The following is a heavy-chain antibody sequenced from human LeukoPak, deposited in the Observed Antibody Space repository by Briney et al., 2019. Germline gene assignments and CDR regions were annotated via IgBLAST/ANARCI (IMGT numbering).Heavy chain of an antibody. Sequence: SETLSLTCTVSGGAVSSYYWSWIRQPPGKGLEWISYIYHSGNTNYNPSLKSRVTLSVDTSKNQFSLLLSSVTAADTAVYYCARGRGGYDYFDYWGQGTLVTVST. CDR2: IYHSGNT. CDR1: GGAVSSYY. D-gene: IGHD3-3*01. V-gene: IGHV4-59*08. CDR3: ARGRGGYDYFDY. J-gene: IGHJ4*02.